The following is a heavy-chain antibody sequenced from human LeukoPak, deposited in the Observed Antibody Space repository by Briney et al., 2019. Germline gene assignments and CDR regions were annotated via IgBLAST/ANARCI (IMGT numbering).Heavy chain of an antibody. CDR3: AKEIDAFDI. CDR2: ITGSGGNT. V-gene: IGHV3-23*01. Sequence: GGSLRLSCAASGFTFSNYAMTWVRQAPGKGLEWVSGITGSGGNTYYTDSVKGRFTISRDNSKNTLYLQMNSLRAEDTAVYYCAKEIDAFDIWGQGTMVTVSS. CDR1: GFTFSNYA. J-gene: IGHJ3*02.